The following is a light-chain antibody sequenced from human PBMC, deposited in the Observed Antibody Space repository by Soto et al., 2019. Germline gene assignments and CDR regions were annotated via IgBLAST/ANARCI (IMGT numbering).Light chain of an antibody. Sequence: EIVLTQSPGTLSLSPGERATLSCRASQSVSGAYLAWYQQIPGQAPRLLIYGASSRATGIPDRFSGSWSGTYLTLTISGLQPEDSAVYYCQQSGSSFYTFGQGTKLEIK. J-gene: IGKJ2*01. CDR3: QQSGSSFYT. CDR1: QSVSGAY. V-gene: IGKV3-20*01. CDR2: GAS.